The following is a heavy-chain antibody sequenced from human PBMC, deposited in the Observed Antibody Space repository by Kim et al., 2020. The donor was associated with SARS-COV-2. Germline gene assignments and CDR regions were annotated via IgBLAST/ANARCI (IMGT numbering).Heavy chain of an antibody. V-gene: IGHV4-59*13. Sequence: SETLSLTCTVSGGSISSYYWSWIRQPPGKGLEWIGYIYYSGSTNYNPSLKSRVTISVDTSKNQFSLKLSSVTAADTAVYYCARGRVLLWFGDALHYYYGIDVWGQGTTVTVSS. CDR1: GGSISSYY. CDR3: ARGRVLLWFGDALHYYYGIDV. D-gene: IGHD3-10*01. CDR2: IYYSGST. J-gene: IGHJ6*02.